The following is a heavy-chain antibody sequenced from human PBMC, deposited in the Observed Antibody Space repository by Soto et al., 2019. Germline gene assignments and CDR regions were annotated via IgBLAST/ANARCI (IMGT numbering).Heavy chain of an antibody. Sequence: QVQLVQSGAEVKKPGASVKVSCKASGYTFTSYGISWVRQAPGQGLEWMGWISAYNGNTNYAQKLQGRVTMTTDTSTSTAYMELRSLRSDDTAVYYCARGRYCSGGSFYSSDYYGMDVWGQGTTVTVSS. CDR1: GYTFTSYG. V-gene: IGHV1-18*01. CDR3: ARGRYCSGGSFYSSDYYGMDV. D-gene: IGHD2-15*01. CDR2: ISAYNGNT. J-gene: IGHJ6*02.